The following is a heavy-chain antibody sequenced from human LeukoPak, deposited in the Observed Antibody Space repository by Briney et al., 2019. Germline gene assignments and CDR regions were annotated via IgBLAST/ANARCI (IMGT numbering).Heavy chain of an antibody. Sequence: SVSVSFKSSGGTFSSYASSWVRQAPGQGREWMGGSIPIFGTANYAQKFQGRVTITADDSTSTAYMELSSLRSEDTAVYYCARGSTTVTYYHYYGMDVWGQGTTVTVSS. V-gene: IGHV1-69*01. CDR1: GGTFSSYA. J-gene: IGHJ6*02. CDR2: SIPIFGTA. CDR3: ARGSTTVTYYHYYGMDV. D-gene: IGHD4-17*01.